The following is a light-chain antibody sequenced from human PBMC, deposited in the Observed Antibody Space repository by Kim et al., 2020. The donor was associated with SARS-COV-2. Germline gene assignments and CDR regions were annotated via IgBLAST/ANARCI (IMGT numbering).Light chain of an antibody. CDR1: QSISSW. CDR3: QQYNSYS. Sequence: DIQMTQSPSTLSASVGDRVTITCRGSQSISSWLAWYQQKPGKAPKLLIYDASSLESGVPSRFSGSGSGTEFTLTISSLQPDDFATYYCQQYNSYSFGQGTNLEI. V-gene: IGKV1-5*01. CDR2: DAS. J-gene: IGKJ2*01.